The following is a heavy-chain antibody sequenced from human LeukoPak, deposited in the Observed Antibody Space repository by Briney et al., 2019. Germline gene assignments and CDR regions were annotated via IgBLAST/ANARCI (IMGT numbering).Heavy chain of an antibody. Sequence: PGGSLRLSCAASGFTFSIYGMHWVRQAPGKGLEWVAVISYDGSSKYYADSVKGRFTISRDNSKHTLYLQMNSLRGEDTAVYYCAKDLGVQWRLPYYSDYWGQGTLVTVSS. CDR1: GFTFSIYG. CDR3: AKDLGVQWRLPYYSDY. D-gene: IGHD3-3*01. V-gene: IGHV3-30*18. CDR2: ISYDGSSK. J-gene: IGHJ4*02.